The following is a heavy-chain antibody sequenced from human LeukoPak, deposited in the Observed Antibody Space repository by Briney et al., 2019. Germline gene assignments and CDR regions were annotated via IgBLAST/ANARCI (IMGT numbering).Heavy chain of an antibody. J-gene: IGHJ6*03. V-gene: IGHV1-2*02. CDR3: ARDGADSSSVHMDV. Sequence: ASVKVSCKASGYTFTGYYMHWVRHAPGQGLEWMGWINPNSGGTNYAQKFQGRVTMTRDTSISTAYMELSRLRSDDTAVYYCARDGADSSSVHMDVWGKGTTVTVSS. CDR2: INPNSGGT. D-gene: IGHD6-6*01. CDR1: GYTFTGYY.